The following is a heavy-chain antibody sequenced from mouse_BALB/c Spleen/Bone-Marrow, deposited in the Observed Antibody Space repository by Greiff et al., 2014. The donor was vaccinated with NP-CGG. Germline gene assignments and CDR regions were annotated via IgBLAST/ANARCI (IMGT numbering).Heavy chain of an antibody. V-gene: IGHV14-3*02. D-gene: IGHD1-1*01. CDR2: IDPANVNT. J-gene: IGHJ1*01. CDR3: ARYDYGWYFYV. CDR1: GFNIKDTY. Sequence: VQLQQSGAELVKPGASVKMSCTASGFNIKDTYMHWVKQRPEQGLEWIGRIDPANVNTKYDPKFQGKATITADTSSNTAYLQLSSLTSEDTAVYYCARYDYGWYFYVWGAGTTVTVSS.